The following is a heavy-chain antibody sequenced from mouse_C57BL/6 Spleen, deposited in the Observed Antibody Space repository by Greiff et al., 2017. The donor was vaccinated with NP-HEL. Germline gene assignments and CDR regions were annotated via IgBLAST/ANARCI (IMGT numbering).Heavy chain of an antibody. J-gene: IGHJ4*01. CDR1: GFTFSDYY. Sequence: EVKLMESEGGLVQPGSSMKLSCTASGFTFSDYYMAWVRQVPEKGLEWVANIHYDGSSTYYLDSLKSRFIISRDNAKNILYLQMSSLKSEDTATYYCARSTLGRGAMDYWGQGTSVTVSS. V-gene: IGHV5-16*01. D-gene: IGHD4-1*01. CDR3: ARSTLGRGAMDY. CDR2: IHYDGSST.